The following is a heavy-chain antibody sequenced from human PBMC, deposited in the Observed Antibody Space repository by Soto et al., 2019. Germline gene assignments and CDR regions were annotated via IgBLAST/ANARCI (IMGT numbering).Heavy chain of an antibody. V-gene: IGHV3-48*02. J-gene: IGHJ4*02. Sequence: GGSLRLSCAASGFTFNSYSMNWVRQAPGKGLEWVSYISSSSTTKYYTDSVKGRFTISRDNAKNSLYLQMNSLRDDDTAVYYCAYSSTPFDYWGQGTLVTVSS. CDR3: AYSSTPFDY. CDR2: ISSSSTTK. D-gene: IGHD6-13*01. CDR1: GFTFNSYS.